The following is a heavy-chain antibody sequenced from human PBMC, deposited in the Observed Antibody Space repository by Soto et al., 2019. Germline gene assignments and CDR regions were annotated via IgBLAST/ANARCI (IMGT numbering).Heavy chain of an antibody. CDR1: GYTFTAYS. J-gene: IGHJ4*02. CDR2: FNPNSGDT. D-gene: IGHD6-19*01. Sequence: ASVKVSCKASGYTFTAYSMHWVRQAPGQGLEWMGWFNPNSGDTIYPQRFQGRVTLTRDTSIATAYMEVYSLTSDDTAVYYCEREASAVISLDYWGQGTLVTVSS. CDR3: EREASAVISLDY. V-gene: IGHV1-2*02.